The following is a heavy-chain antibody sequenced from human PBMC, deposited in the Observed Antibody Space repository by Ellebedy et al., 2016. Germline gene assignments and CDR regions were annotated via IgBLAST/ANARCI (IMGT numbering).Heavy chain of an antibody. Sequence: SETLSLXXTVSGGSISSYYWSWIRQPSGKGLEWIGYIYYSGSTNYNPSLKSRVTISVDTSKNQFSLKLSSVTAADTAVYYCARGQGGSYWDDYYYYMDVWGKGTTVTVSS. CDR1: GGSISSYY. J-gene: IGHJ6*03. V-gene: IGHV4-59*01. CDR2: IYYSGST. D-gene: IGHD1-26*01. CDR3: ARGQGGSYWDDYYYYMDV.